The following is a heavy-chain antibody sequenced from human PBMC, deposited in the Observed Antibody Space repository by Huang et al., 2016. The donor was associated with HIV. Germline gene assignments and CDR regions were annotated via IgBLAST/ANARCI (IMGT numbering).Heavy chain of an antibody. CDR1: GFTFNNYA. J-gene: IGHJ4*02. V-gene: IGHV3-30*14. CDR2: ISIDGRKK. D-gene: IGHD6-19*01. Sequence: VESGGGVVQPGKSLELSCAASGFTFNNYAMYWVRQTPGRGVERVAQISIDGRKKHYTDSVKGRFTISRDNSKNTQYLQMKNLTTDDTAIYYCARDQWLGQYFDYWGQGTLVTVSS. CDR3: ARDQWLGQYFDY.